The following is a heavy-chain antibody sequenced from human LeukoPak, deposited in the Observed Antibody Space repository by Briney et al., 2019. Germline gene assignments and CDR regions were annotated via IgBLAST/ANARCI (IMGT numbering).Heavy chain of an antibody. CDR3: ARDRLGVEMSTINRFDY. V-gene: IGHV3-21*01. D-gene: IGHD5-24*01. Sequence: GGSLRLSCAASGFTFSSYTMNWVRQAPGKGLEWVSSISTGSSYIYYANSVKGRFTISRDNAKNSLYLQMNSLRAEDTAVYYCARDRLGVEMSTINRFDYWGQGTLVTVSS. CDR2: ISTGSSYI. CDR1: GFTFSSYT. J-gene: IGHJ4*02.